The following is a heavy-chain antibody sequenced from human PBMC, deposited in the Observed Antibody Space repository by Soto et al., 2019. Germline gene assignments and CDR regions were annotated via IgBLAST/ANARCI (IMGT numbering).Heavy chain of an antibody. J-gene: IGHJ4*02. CDR1: GFTFGSFG. CDR2: ISATAGST. Sequence: EVQLLESGGGLVQPGGSLRLSCAASGFTFGSFGMSWVRQAPGKGLEWVSAISATAGSTYYANSVKGRFTFSRDNSXNTLYLQMNSLRADDTAVYYCAKDRGFSYGYGFDYWGQGTLVTVSS. D-gene: IGHD5-18*01. CDR3: AKDRGFSYGYGFDY. V-gene: IGHV3-23*01.